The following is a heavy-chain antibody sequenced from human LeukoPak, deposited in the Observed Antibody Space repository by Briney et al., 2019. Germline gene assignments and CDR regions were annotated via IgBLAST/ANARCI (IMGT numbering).Heavy chain of an antibody. Sequence: SETLSLTCTVSGGSISSYYWSWIRQPPGEGLEWIGYIYYSGNTNYNPSLKSRVTISVDTSDTAVYYCTRHSNGGDCSGGSCYIFDYWGQGALVTVSS. CDR3: YIFDY. D-gene: IGHD2-15*01. CDR1: GGSISSYY. V-gene: IGHV4-59*01. J-gene: IGHJ4*02. CDR2: IYYSGNT.